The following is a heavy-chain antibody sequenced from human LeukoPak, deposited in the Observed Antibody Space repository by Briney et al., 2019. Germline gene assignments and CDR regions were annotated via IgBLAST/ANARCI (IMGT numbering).Heavy chain of an antibody. CDR3: ARSVRFGRAFDY. Sequence: PSETLSLTCTASGGSISSYYWSWIRQPPGKGLEWIGYIYYSGSTNYNPSLKSRVTISVDTSKNQFSLKLSSVTAADTAVYYCARSVRFGRAFDYWGQGTLVTVSS. J-gene: IGHJ4*02. CDR1: GGSISSYY. V-gene: IGHV4-59*01. CDR2: IYYSGST. D-gene: IGHD3-10*01.